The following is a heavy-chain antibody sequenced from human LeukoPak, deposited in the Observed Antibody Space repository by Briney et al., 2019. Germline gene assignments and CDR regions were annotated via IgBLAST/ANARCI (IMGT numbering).Heavy chain of an antibody. CDR2: ISYDGSNK. J-gene: IGHJ4*02. D-gene: IGHD2-8*01. V-gene: IGHV3-30-3*01. CDR3: ARDPGYCTNGVCYTIDIVATTNFDY. Sequence: GGSLRLSCAASGFTFSSYAMHWVRQAPGEGLEWVAVISYDGSNKYYADSVKGRFTISRDNSKNTLYLQMNSLRAEDTAVYYCARDPGYCTNGVCYTIDIVATTNFDYWGQGTLVTVSS. CDR1: GFTFSSYA.